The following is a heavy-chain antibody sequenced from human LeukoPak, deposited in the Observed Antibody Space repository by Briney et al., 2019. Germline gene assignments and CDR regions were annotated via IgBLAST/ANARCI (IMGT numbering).Heavy chain of an antibody. CDR3: ASATWEPAPFDY. D-gene: IGHD1-26*01. CDR2: IYTSGST. CDR1: GGSISSYY. V-gene: IGHV4-4*07. J-gene: IGHJ4*02. Sequence: SETLSLTCTVSGGSISSYYWSWIRQPAGKGLEWIGRIYTSGSTNYNPSLKSRVTMSVDTSKNQFSLKLSSVTAADTAVYYCASATWEPAPFDYWDQGTLVTVSS.